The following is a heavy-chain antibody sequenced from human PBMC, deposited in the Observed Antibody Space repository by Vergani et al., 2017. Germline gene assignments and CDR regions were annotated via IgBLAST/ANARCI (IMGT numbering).Heavy chain of an antibody. CDR1: GGSFSGYY. D-gene: IGHD6-19*01. V-gene: IGHV4-34*01. Sequence: QVQLQQWGAGLLKPSETLSLTCAVYGGSFSGYYWSWIRQSPGKGLEWIGEVNHSGRTNYNPSLKSRVTISGDTSKNQFSLRLTSVTAADTAMYYCARGLRPRRSGWTSAHFDYWAQGTLVTVSS. CDR3: ARGLRPRRSGWTSAHFDY. CDR2: VNHSGRT. J-gene: IGHJ4*02.